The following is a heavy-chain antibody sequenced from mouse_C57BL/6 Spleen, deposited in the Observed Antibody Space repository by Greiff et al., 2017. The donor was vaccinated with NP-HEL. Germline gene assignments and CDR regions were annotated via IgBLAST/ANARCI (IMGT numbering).Heavy chain of an antibody. Sequence: VKLQQPGAELVKPGASVKLSCKASGYTFTSYWMHWVKQRPGRGLEWIGRIDPNSGGTKYNEKFKSKATLTVDKPSSTAYMQLSSLTSEDSAVYYCARGITTVAHYFDYWGQGTTLTVSS. CDR2: IDPNSGGT. CDR3: ARGITTVAHYFDY. J-gene: IGHJ2*01. CDR1: GYTFTSYW. V-gene: IGHV1-72*01. D-gene: IGHD1-1*01.